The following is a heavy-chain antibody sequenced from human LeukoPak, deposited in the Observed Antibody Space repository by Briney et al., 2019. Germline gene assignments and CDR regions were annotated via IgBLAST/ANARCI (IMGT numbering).Heavy chain of an antibody. Sequence: SETLSLTCTVSGGSMSSYRWSWIRQPPGKGLEWIAYIHYSGTTNYNPSLKSRVTTSVDTSKNQFSLKLSSVTAADTAVYYCARGNLEMAAVDYWGQGTLVTVSS. CDR2: IHYSGTT. CDR1: GGSMSSYR. V-gene: IGHV4-59*01. J-gene: IGHJ4*02. CDR3: ARGNLEMAAVDY. D-gene: IGHD5-24*01.